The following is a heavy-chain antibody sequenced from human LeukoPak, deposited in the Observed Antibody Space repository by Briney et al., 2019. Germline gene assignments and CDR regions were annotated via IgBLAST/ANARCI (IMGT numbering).Heavy chain of an antibody. J-gene: IGHJ3*02. D-gene: IGHD6-19*01. CDR1: GGSISSYY. CDR2: IYYSGST. Sequence: SETLSLTCTVSGGSISSYYWSWIRQPPGKGLEWIGYIYYSGSTNYNPSLKSRVTISVDTSKNQFSLKLSSVTAADTAAYYCARGFSSGWGHDAFDIWGQGTMVTVSS. CDR3: ARGFSSGWGHDAFDI. V-gene: IGHV4-59*01.